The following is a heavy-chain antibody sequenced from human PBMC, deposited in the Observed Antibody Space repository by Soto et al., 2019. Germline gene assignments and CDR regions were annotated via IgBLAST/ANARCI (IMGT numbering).Heavy chain of an antibody. Sequence: QVQLVESGGGVVQPGRSLRLSCAASGFTFSSYGMHWVRQAPGKGLEWVAVISYDGSNKYYADSVKGRFTISRDNYKNTLYLQMNSLRAEDTAVYYCAKDGAVLMVYASLESSGWFDYWGQGTLVTVSS. J-gene: IGHJ4*02. CDR3: AKDGAVLMVYASLESSGWFDY. V-gene: IGHV3-30*18. D-gene: IGHD2-8*01. CDR1: GFTFSSYG. CDR2: ISYDGSNK.